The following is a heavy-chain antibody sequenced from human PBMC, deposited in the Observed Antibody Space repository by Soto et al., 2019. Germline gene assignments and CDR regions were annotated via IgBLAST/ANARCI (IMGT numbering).Heavy chain of an antibody. CDR2: ISAYNGNT. Sequence: ASVKVSCKASGYTFTSYGISWVRQAPGQGLEWMGWISAYNGNTNYAQKLQGRVTMTTDTSTSTAYMELRSLRSDDTAVYYCASTPDGFGPRSYWGVPLGQGIRGTV. CDR1: GYTFTSYG. CDR3: ASTPDGFGPRSYWGVP. D-gene: IGHD2-8*02. J-gene: IGHJ5*02. V-gene: IGHV1-18*01.